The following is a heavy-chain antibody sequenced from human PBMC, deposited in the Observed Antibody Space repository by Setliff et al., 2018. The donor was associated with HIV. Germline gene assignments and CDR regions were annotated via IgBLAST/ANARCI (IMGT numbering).Heavy chain of an antibody. V-gene: IGHV4-34*01. J-gene: IGHJ2*01. Sequence: LSLTCAVYGGSLSGYYWSWVRQSPGRGLEWIGEINQSGNTNFNPSLKSRLIISVDTSKSQFSLKLTSVTAADTALYYCAREGGQGYSGSGSFYHRNFGLWGRGTLVTVSS. CDR1: GGSLSGYY. CDR3: AREGGQGYSGSGSFYHRNFGL. CDR2: INQSGNT. D-gene: IGHD3-10*01.